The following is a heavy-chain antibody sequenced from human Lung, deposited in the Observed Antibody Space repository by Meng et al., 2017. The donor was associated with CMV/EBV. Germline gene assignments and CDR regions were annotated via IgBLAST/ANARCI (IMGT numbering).Heavy chain of an antibody. V-gene: IGHV1-8*01. D-gene: IGHD3-3*01. CDR2: MNPNSGNT. CDR3: ARGLNGGLRFLEWLLRPYYYGMDV. CDR1: GYTFTSYD. Sequence: SVKVSXKASGYTFTSYDINWVRQATGQGLEWMGWMNPNSGNTGYAQKFQGRVTMTRNTSISTAYMELSSLRSEDTAVYYCARGLNGGLRFLEWLLRPYYYGMDVWGQGTTVTVSS. J-gene: IGHJ6*01.